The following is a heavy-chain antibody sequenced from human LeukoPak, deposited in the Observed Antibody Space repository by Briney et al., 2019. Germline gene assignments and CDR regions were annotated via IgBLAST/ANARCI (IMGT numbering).Heavy chain of an antibody. CDR2: INHSGST. CDR1: GGSISNYY. CDR3: ARPLGSGNHYYYMDV. J-gene: IGHJ6*03. D-gene: IGHD3-10*01. Sequence: SETLSLTCTVSGGSISNYYWSWIRQPPGKGLEWIGEINHSGSTNYNPSLKSRVTISVDTSKNQFSLKLSSVTAADTAVYYCARPLGSGNHYYYMDVWGKGTTVTISS. V-gene: IGHV4-34*01.